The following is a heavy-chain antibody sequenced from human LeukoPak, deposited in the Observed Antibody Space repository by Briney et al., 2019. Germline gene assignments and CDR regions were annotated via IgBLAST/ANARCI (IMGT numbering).Heavy chain of an antibody. Sequence: GGSLRLSCAASGFTFSSYAMHWVRQAPGKGLEWVAVISYDGSNKYYADSVKGRFTISRDNSKNTLYLQMNSLRAEDTAVYYCASPYSGSYFIPVFDYWGQGTLVTVSS. CDR3: ASPYSGSYFIPVFDY. J-gene: IGHJ4*02. V-gene: IGHV3-30-3*01. CDR2: ISYDGSNK. CDR1: GFTFSSYA. D-gene: IGHD1-26*01.